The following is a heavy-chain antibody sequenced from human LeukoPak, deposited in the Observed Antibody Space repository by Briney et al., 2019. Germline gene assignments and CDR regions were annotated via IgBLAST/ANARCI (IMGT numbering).Heavy chain of an antibody. CDR2: IYHSGST. D-gene: IGHD3-10*01. Sequence: SETLSLTCTVSGVSITTYYRSWIRQPPGKGLEWIGYIYHSGSTNYNPSLKSRVTISVDTPKNEFSLKLTSVTAADTAVYYCAREANYYGSGSYFEGTFDYWGQGSLVTVSS. CDR3: AREANYYGSGSYFEGTFDY. J-gene: IGHJ4*02. V-gene: IGHV4-59*13. CDR1: GVSITTYY.